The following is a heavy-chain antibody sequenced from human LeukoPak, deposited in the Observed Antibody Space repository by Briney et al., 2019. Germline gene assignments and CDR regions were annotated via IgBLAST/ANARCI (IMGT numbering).Heavy chain of an antibody. CDR3: ARGQGATVPQVGKNWFDP. Sequence: PSETLSLTCTVSGGSISSSSYYWGWIRQPPGKGLEWIGSIYYSGSTYYNPSLKSRVTISVDTSKNQFSLKLSSVTAADTAIYSCARGQGATVPQVGKNWFDPWGQGTRVTVSS. CDR2: IYYSGST. V-gene: IGHV4-39*01. CDR1: GGSISSSSYY. D-gene: IGHD1-26*01. J-gene: IGHJ5*02.